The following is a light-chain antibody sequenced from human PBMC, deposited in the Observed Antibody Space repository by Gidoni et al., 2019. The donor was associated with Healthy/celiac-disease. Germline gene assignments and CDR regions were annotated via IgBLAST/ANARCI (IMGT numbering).Light chain of an antibody. CDR2: DAS. CDR3: QQYDNLLT. CDR1: QDISNY. V-gene: IGKV1-33*01. J-gene: IGKJ4*01. Sequence: DIQMTQSPSSLSASVGDRVTITCQASQDISNYLNWYQQKPGKAPKLLIYDASNLETGVPSRFSGSGSGTDFTFTISSLQPEDFATYYCQQYDNLLTFGGXTKVEIK.